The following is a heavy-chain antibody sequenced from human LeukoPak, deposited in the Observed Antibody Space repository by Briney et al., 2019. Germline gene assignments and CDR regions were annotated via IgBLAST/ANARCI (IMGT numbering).Heavy chain of an antibody. J-gene: IGHJ4*02. CDR1: GASITSGDYS. V-gene: IGHV4-30-2*01. Sequence: SQTLSLTCAVSGASITSGDYSWNWMRQPPGKGLEWIGYIYHTGNTYYNPSLKSRVTISVDRSKNQFSLKLTSVTAADTAVYYCARLRRGYSGYDRYFDYWGQGTLVTVSS. CDR3: ARLRRGYSGYDRYFDY. D-gene: IGHD5-12*01. CDR2: IYHTGNT.